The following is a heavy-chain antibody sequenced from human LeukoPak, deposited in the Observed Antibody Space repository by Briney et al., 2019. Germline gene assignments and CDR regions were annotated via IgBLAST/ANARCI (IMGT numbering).Heavy chain of an antibody. V-gene: IGHV1-18*01. D-gene: IGHD3-10*01. CDR3: ARGLRELLRFGEPWNWFDP. J-gene: IGHJ5*02. CDR1: GYTFTSYG. Sequence: ASVKVSCKASGYTFTSYGISWVRQAPGQGLEWMGWISAYNGNTNYVQKFQGRVTMTTDTSTSTAYMELRSLRSDDTAVYYCARGLRELLRFGEPWNWFDPWGQGTLVTVSS. CDR2: ISAYNGNT.